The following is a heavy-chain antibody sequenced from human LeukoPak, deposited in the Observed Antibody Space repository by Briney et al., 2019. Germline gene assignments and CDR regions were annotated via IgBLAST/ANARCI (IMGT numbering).Heavy chain of an antibody. J-gene: IGHJ4*02. D-gene: IGHD6-6*01. CDR3: AKETSSSFDY. Sequence: GGPLRLSCAASGFTFSSYAMNGVRQAPGKGLEWVSAISNSGGSTYYADSVKGRFTISRDNSKNTLNLQMNSLRAEDTAVYYCAKETSSSFDYWGQGTLVTVSS. CDR2: ISNSGGST. CDR1: GFTFSSYA. V-gene: IGHV3-23*01.